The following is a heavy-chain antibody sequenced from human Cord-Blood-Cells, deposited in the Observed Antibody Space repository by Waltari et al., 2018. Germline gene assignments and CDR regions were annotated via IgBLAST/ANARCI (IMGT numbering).Heavy chain of an antibody. CDR3: ARDQGAFDI. CDR1: GVTFSSYA. J-gene: IGHJ3*02. Sequence: QVQLVQSGAEVTKPGSSVKVSFKASGVTFSSYAISWVRQAPGQGLEWMGRIIPILGIANYAQKFQGRVTITADKSTSTAYMELSSLRSEDTAVYYCARDQGAFDIWGQGTMVTVSS. CDR2: IIPILGIA. V-gene: IGHV1-69*09.